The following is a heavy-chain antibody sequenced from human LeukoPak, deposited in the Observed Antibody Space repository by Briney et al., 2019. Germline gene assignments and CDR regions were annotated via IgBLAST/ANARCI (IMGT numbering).Heavy chain of an antibody. CDR2: ISGSGGNT. V-gene: IGHV3-23*01. Sequence: HSGGSLRLSFAASGFTFSNYAMSWVRQAPGKGLEWVASISGSGGNTFYADSVKGRFTISRDNSKNTLYLQMNSLRAEDTAVYYCAKGSFSSGWYNFDYWGQGTLVTVSS. J-gene: IGHJ4*02. CDR1: GFTFSNYA. D-gene: IGHD6-19*01. CDR3: AKGSFSSGWYNFDY.